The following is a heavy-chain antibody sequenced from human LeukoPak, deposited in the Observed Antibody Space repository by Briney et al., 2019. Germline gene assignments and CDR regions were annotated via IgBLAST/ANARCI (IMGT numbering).Heavy chain of an antibody. J-gene: IGHJ4*02. V-gene: IGHV3-7*04. D-gene: IGHD3-16*01. CDR2: IKSDGSEK. CDR3: ARGVRTYGY. Sequence: GGSLRLSCAASGFILSSFWMTWVRRATGKGLEWVANIKSDGSEKYYVDSAKGRFTISRDNANNSLYLQMSSLRAEDTAVYYCARGVRTYGYWGQGILVTVSS. CDR1: GFILSSFW.